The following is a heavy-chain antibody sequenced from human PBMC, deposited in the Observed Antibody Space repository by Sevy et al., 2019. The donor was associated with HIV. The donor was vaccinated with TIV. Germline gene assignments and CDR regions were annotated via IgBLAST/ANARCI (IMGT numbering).Heavy chain of an antibody. Sequence: ASVKVSCKVSGYTLTELSMHWVRQAPGKGLEWMGGFDPEDGETIYAQKFQGRVTMTEDTSTDTAYMELSSLRSEDTAVYYCATDLEVVVPAALKSGYYYYYGMDVWGQGTTVTVSS. J-gene: IGHJ6*02. CDR1: GYTLTELS. CDR2: FDPEDGET. D-gene: IGHD2-2*01. V-gene: IGHV1-24*01. CDR3: ATDLEVVVPAALKSGYYYYYGMDV.